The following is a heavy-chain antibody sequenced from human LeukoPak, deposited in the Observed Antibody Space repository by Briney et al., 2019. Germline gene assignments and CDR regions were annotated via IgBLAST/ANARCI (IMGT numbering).Heavy chain of an antibody. CDR1: GFTFSSYA. Sequence: GGSLRLSCAASGFTFSSYAMSWVRQAPGKGLEWVSAISGSGGSTHYADSVKGRFTISRDNSENTLYLQMNSLRAEDTAVYYCAKDDPLGDYVTRWGQGTLVTVSS. CDR3: AKDDPLGDYVTR. CDR2: ISGSGGST. J-gene: IGHJ4*02. D-gene: IGHD4-17*01. V-gene: IGHV3-23*01.